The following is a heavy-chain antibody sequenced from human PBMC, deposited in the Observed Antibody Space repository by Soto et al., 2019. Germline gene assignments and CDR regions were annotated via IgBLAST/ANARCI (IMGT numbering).Heavy chain of an antibody. CDR1: GGSVSSGSYY. J-gene: IGHJ6*02. V-gene: IGHV4-61*01. CDR2: IYYSGST. Sequence: QVQLQESGPGLVKPSETLSLTCTVSGGSVSSGSYYWSWIRQPPGKGLEWIGYIYYSGSTNYNPSLKSRVTISVDTSKNQFSLKLSSVTAADTAVYYCARGGFYGDFLYYYGMDVWGQGTTVTVSS. D-gene: IGHD4-17*01. CDR3: ARGGFYGDFLYYYGMDV.